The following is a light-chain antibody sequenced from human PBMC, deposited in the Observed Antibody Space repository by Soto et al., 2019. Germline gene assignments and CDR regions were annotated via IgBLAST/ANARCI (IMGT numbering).Light chain of an antibody. V-gene: IGKV1-9*01. CDR2: AAS. Sequence: WTQAPATLSSFPGDRVTLSCRASQYINTRLAWYQQKPGKAPKLLIYAASTLQSGVPSRFSGSGSGTDFTLTISSLQPEDFATYYCQQLNSYPTFGQGTRREIK. CDR1: QYINTR. CDR3: QQLNSYPT. J-gene: IGKJ5*01.